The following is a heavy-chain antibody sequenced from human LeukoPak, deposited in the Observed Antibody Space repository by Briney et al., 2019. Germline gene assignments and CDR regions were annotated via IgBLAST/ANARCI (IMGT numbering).Heavy chain of an antibody. Sequence: SETLSLTSTVSGGSISSSSYYWGWIRQPPGKGLEWIGSIYYSGSTYYNPSLKSRVTISVDTSKNQFSLKLSSVTAADTAVYYCAISIAVAQMGGYWGQGTLVTVSS. CDR1: GGSISSSSYY. V-gene: IGHV4-39*01. D-gene: IGHD6-19*01. J-gene: IGHJ4*02. CDR3: AISIAVAQMGGY. CDR2: IYYSGST.